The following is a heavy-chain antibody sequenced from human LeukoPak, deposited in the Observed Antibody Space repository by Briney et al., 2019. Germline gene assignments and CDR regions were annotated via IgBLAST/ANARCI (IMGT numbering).Heavy chain of an antibody. CDR3: ARDQGFSYYFYYMDV. CDR1: GFTFRSYW. D-gene: IGHD3-3*01. Sequence: GGSLRLSCAASGFTFRSYWMSWVRQAPGKGLEWGANINQDGSEKYYVDSVKGRFTISRDNAKNSLYLQMNSLRAEDTAVYYCARDQGFSYYFYYMDVWGKGTTVTVSS. CDR2: INQDGSEK. J-gene: IGHJ6*03. V-gene: IGHV3-7*01.